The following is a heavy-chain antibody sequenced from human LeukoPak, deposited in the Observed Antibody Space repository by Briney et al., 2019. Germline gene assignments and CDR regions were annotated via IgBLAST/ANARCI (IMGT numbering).Heavy chain of an antibody. CDR2: IKQDGSEK. CDR3: ASSVLSFGDY. D-gene: IGHD3-10*01. V-gene: IGHV3-7*03. J-gene: IGHJ4*02. Sequence: GGSLRLSCAASGFTISNYWMSWVRQAPGEGLEWVANIKQDGSEKYYVDSVKGRFTISRDNAKNSLYLQMNSLRAEDTAVYYCASSVLSFGDYWGQGILVTVSS. CDR1: GFTISNYW.